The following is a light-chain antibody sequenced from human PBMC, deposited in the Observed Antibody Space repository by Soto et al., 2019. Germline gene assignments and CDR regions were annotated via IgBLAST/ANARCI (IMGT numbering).Light chain of an antibody. V-gene: IGKV3-20*01. J-gene: IGKJ2*01. Sequence: EIVLTQSPGTLSLSPGERATLSCRASQSVSSSYLAWYQQKPGQAPRLLIYGASSRATGIPDRLSGSGSGTDFTLTISRLEPEDLAVYYCQQYGSSPRAYTFGQGTKLEIK. CDR1: QSVSSSY. CDR2: GAS. CDR3: QQYGSSPRAYT.